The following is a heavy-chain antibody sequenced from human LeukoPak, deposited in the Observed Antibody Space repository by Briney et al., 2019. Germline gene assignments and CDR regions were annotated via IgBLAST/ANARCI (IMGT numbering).Heavy chain of an antibody. D-gene: IGHD3-3*02. V-gene: IGHV1-8*02. J-gene: IGHJ3*02. Sequence: ASVKVSCKASGYTFNNYGISWVRQATGQGLEWMGWMNPNSGNTGYAQKFQGRVTMTRNTSISTAYMELSSLRSDDTAVYYCARDLAGLDAFDIWGQGTMVAVSS. CDR1: GYTFNNYG. CDR2: MNPNSGNT. CDR3: ARDLAGLDAFDI.